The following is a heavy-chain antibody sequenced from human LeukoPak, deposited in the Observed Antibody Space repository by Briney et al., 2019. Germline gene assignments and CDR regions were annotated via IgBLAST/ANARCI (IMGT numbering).Heavy chain of an antibody. J-gene: IGHJ4*02. D-gene: IGHD3-16*01. Sequence: GGSLRLSCAASGFTFSSYAMHWVRQAPGKGLEWVAVISYDGSNKYYADSVKGRFTISRDNSKNTLYLQMNSLRAEDTAVYYCARARLPSYYFDYWGQGTLVTVSS. CDR2: ISYDGSNK. CDR3: ARARLPSYYFDY. V-gene: IGHV3-30-3*01. CDR1: GFTFSSYA.